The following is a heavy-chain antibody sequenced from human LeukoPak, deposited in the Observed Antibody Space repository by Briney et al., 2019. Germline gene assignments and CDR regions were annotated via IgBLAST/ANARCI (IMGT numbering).Heavy chain of an antibody. J-gene: IGHJ6*02. Sequence: ASVKVSCKASGYTFTGYYMHWVRQAPGQGLEWMGWINPNSGGTNYAQKFQGWVTMTRDTSISTAYMELSRLRSDDTAVYYCARDARPRITILGVVIAPSDGMDVWGQGTTVTVSS. CDR1: GYTFTGYY. CDR3: ARDARPRITILGVVIAPSDGMDV. D-gene: IGHD3-3*01. V-gene: IGHV1-2*04. CDR2: INPNSGGT.